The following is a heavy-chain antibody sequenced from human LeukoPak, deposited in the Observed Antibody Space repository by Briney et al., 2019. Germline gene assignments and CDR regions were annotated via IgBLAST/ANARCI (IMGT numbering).Heavy chain of an antibody. V-gene: IGHV4-59*12. Sequence: SETLSLTCTVSGGSISSYYWSWIRQPPGKGLEWIGYIYYSGSTNYNPSLKSRLTMSVDTSKNQFSLKLSSVTAADTAVYYCARDLSNRGRDYYYYMDVWGKGTTVAVSS. CDR3: ARDLSNRGRDYYYYMDV. CDR1: GGSISSYY. J-gene: IGHJ6*03. D-gene: IGHD7-27*01. CDR2: IYYSGST.